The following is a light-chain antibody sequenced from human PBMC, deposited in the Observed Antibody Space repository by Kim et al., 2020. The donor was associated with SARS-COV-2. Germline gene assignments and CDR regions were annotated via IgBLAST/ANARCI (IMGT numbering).Light chain of an antibody. CDR1: SNDVGSSNR. CDR2: EVN. J-gene: IGLJ3*02. Sequence: GQSVTISCTGTSNDVGSSNRVSWYQQPPGTAPKLMIYEVNNRPSGVPDRFSGSKSGNTASLTISGLQAEDEADYYCSSYTTSSTWVFGGGTQLTVL. CDR3: SSYTTSSTWV. V-gene: IGLV2-18*02.